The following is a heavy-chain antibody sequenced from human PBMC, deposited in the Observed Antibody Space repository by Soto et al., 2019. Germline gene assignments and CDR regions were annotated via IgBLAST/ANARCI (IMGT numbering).Heavy chain of an antibody. CDR1: GGSISISY. J-gene: IGHJ6*02. Sequence: QVQLQESGPGRVKPSETLSLTCTVSGGSISISYGSWIRQPPGKGLEWIGYIYYCGSTNYNPSLKSRVTRSVDKAKNQCFLKLSSVTAPDTAVYYCERDGLEAYGDYYYGMDVWGHGTKVTVSS. D-gene: IGHD4-17*01. V-gene: IGHV4-59*01. CDR2: IYYCGST. CDR3: ERDGLEAYGDYYYGMDV.